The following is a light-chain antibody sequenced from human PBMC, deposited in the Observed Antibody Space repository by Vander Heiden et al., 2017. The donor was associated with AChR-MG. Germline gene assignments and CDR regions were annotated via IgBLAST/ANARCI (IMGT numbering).Light chain of an antibody. CDR1: QSVSSSH. V-gene: IGKV3-20*01. CDR3: QQYGSSPGYT. J-gene: IGKJ2*01. CDR2: GAS. Sequence: EIVLTQSPGTLSLSPGERATISCRASQSVSSSHLAWYQQKPGQAPGLLIYGASSRATGIPDRFSGSGSGTDFTLTISRLEPEDFAVYYCQQYGSSPGYTFGQGTKLEIK.